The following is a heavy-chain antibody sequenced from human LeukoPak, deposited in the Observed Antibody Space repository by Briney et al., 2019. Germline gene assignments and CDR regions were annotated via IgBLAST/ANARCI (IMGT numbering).Heavy chain of an antibody. Sequence: PGGSLRLSCAASGFTFSSYSMNWVRQAPGKGLEWVSSISSSSSYIYYADSVKGRFTISRDNAKNSLYLQMNSLRAEDTAVYYCARDHGDYVHRRFDYWGQGTLVTVSS. CDR2: ISSSSSYI. J-gene: IGHJ4*02. D-gene: IGHD4-17*01. CDR3: ARDHGDYVHRRFDY. CDR1: GFTFSSYS. V-gene: IGHV3-21*04.